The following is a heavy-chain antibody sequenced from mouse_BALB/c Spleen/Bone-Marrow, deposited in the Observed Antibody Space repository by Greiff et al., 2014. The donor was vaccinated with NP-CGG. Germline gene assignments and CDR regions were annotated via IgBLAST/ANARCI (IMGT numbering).Heavy chain of an antibody. CDR3: TTLARNYFDY. CDR2: VYPGNSDT. CDR1: GYTFTSYW. V-gene: IGHV1-5*01. Sequence: EVQLQQSGTVLARPGASVKMSCKASGYTFTSYWMHWVKQRPGQGLEWIGAVYPGNSDTSYNQKFKGKAKLTAVTSTSTAYMEISSLTNEDSAVYYCTTLARNYFDYWGQGTTLTVSS. D-gene: IGHD3-1*01. J-gene: IGHJ2*01.